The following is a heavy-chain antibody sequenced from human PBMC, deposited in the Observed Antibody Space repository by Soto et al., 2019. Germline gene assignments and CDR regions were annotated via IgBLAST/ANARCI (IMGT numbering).Heavy chain of an antibody. D-gene: IGHD4-4*01. J-gene: IGHJ6*02. CDR2: IISIFGSP. V-gene: IGHV1-69*01. CDR1: GGTLRSHA. Sequence: QVQLVQSGAEVKKPGSSVRVSCKASGGTLRSHAINCVRQAPGQGLEWMGGIISIFGSPYYAQKFQGRGTISADESSITDYMELSSLRSEDTAVYCCAGTVEIPYYHGMDVWGQGTTVTVSS. CDR3: AGTVEIPYYHGMDV.